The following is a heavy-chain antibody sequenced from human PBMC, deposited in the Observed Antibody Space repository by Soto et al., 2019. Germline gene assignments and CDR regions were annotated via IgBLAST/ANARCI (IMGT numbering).Heavy chain of an antibody. CDR3: ARDYYGMDV. CDR2: TYQSGSA. J-gene: IGHJ6*02. CDR1: GGSITSGGYS. Sequence: PSETLSLTCTVSGGSITSGGYSSTWIRQSPGKGLEWIGYTYQSGSAYYNPSLKSRVTISVDRSKNQFSLNLTSVTAADTAVYYCARDYYGMDVWGQGTTVTVS. V-gene: IGHV4-30-2*06.